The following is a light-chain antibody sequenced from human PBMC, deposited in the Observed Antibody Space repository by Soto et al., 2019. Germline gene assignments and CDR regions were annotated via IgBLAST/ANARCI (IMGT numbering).Light chain of an antibody. J-gene: IGLJ1*01. Sequence: QSVLTQPASVSGSPGQSITISCTGTSSDVGGYNYVSWYQQHPGKATKLMIYGVSNRPSGVSDRYSGSKSGNTASLTIFGLQVEDEADYYCSSYTSSNTPHYVFGTGTKVTVL. CDR3: SSYTSSNTPHYV. V-gene: IGLV2-14*01. CDR2: GVS. CDR1: SSDVGGYNY.